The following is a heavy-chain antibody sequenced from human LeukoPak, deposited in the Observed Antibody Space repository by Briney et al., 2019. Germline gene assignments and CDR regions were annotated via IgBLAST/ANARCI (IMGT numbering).Heavy chain of an antibody. D-gene: IGHD5-24*01. Sequence: SETLSLTCTVSGGSISSYYWSWIRQPPGKGLEWVGYIDYSGSTNYNPSLKSRVTISVDTSKNQFSLNLNSVTAADTAVYYCARDPYKASYYYYMDVWGKGTTVTVSS. CDR3: ARDPYKASYYYYMDV. CDR1: GGSISSYY. J-gene: IGHJ6*03. CDR2: IDYSGST. V-gene: IGHV4-59*12.